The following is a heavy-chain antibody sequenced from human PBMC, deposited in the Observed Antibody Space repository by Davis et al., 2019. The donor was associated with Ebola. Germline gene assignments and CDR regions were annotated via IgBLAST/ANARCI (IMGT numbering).Heavy chain of an antibody. CDR1: GGSISSYY. Sequence: PGGSLRLSCTVSGGSISSYYWSWIRQPPGKGLEWIGYIYYSGSTNSNPSLKSRVTISVDTSKNQFSLKLSSVTAADTAVYYCARGIVVPAQTDYWGQGTLVTVSS. D-gene: IGHD2-2*01. CDR2: IYYSGST. CDR3: ARGIVVPAQTDY. J-gene: IGHJ4*02. V-gene: IGHV4-59*01.